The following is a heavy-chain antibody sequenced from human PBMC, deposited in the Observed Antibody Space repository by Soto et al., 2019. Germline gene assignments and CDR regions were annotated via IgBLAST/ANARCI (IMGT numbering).Heavy chain of an antibody. J-gene: IGHJ6*02. CDR2: ISAYNGNT. V-gene: IGHV1-18*01. Sequence: ASVKVSCKASGYTFTSYGISWVRQAPGQGLEWMGWISAYNGNTNYAQKLQGRVTVTRDTSTSTVYMELGSLRSEDTAVYYCARGGAAAGRRYYYGMDVWAQGTTVTVSS. CDR3: ARGGAAAGRRYYYGMDV. CDR1: GYTFTSYG. D-gene: IGHD6-13*01.